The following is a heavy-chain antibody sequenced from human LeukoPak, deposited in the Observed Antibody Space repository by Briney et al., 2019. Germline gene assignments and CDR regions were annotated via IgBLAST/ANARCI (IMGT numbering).Heavy chain of an antibody. V-gene: IGHV3-30*02. CDR2: IRHDGIDK. J-gene: IGHJ4*02. CDR3: AKDRGY. CDR1: GFTFSSHG. D-gene: IGHD6-13*01. Sequence: PGGSLRLSCATSGFTFSSHGMHWVRQAPGKGLECVASIRHDGIDKYYSESVKGRFTISKDNTKNTLYLYMNSLRAEDTAEYYCAKDRGYWGQGTLVTVSS.